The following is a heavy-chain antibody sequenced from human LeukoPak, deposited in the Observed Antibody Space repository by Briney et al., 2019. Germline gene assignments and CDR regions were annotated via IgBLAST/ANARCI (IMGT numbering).Heavy chain of an antibody. CDR1: GFTVSSNY. CDR3: ASSMYYYDSSGRTQNGY. Sequence: GGSLRLSCAASGFTVSSNYMSWVRQAPGKGLEWVSVIYSGGSTYYADSVKGRFTISRDNSKNTLYLQMNSLRSEDTAVYYCASSMYYYDSSGRTQNGYWGQGTLVTVSS. J-gene: IGHJ4*02. D-gene: IGHD3-22*01. CDR2: IYSGGST. V-gene: IGHV3-53*05.